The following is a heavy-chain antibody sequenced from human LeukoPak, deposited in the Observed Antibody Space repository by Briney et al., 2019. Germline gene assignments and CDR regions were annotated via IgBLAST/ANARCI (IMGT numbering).Heavy chain of an antibody. Sequence: ASVKVSCKASGYTFTNYYMHWVRQAPGQGLEWMGIIRPSGGGTGHAQKFQGRVTMTTDTSTNTVYLELNSLRSEDTAIYYCARITSNDGFDIWGQGTVVTVSS. CDR2: IRPSGGGT. D-gene: IGHD1-20*01. CDR1: GYTFTNYY. J-gene: IGHJ3*02. CDR3: ARITSNDGFDI. V-gene: IGHV1-46*01.